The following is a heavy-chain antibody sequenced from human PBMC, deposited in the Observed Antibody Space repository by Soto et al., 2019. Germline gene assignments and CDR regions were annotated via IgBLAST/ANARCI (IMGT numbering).Heavy chain of an antibody. CDR3: SSAPSAAYSIAY. CDR1: GFTFSSYS. CDR2: ISSSSSTI. V-gene: IGHV3-48*01. Sequence: GGSLILSCAASGFTFSSYSMNWVLQAPGKGLEWVSYISSSSSTIYYADSVKGRFTISRDNAKNSLYLQMNSLRAEDTAVYYCSSAPSAAYSIAYWGQGTVITVSA. D-gene: IGHD2-15*01. J-gene: IGHJ4*02.